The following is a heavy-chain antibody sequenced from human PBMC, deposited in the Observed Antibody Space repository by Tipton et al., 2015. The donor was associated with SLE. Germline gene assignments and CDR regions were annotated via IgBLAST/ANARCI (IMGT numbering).Heavy chain of an antibody. J-gene: IGHJ3*02. CDR3: ARDPDGGAFDI. Sequence: QSGAEVKKPGSSVKVSCKASGYIFATDAITWVRQAPGQGLEWMGWISGYSGNTKYIQKFQGRVTMTTDTPTSTAYMELRSLRSDDTAVYYCARDPDGGAFDIWGQGTMVTVAS. CDR1: GYIFATDA. CDR2: ISGYSGNT. V-gene: IGHV1-18*01.